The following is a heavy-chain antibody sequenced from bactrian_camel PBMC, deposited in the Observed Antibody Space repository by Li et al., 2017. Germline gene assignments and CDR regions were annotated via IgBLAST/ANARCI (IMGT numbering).Heavy chain of an antibody. D-gene: IGHD3*01. V-gene: IGHV3S42*01. CDR2: IAYDGWVS. Sequence: VQLVESGGGLVQPGGSLRLSCSASGFQFADYPMSWVRQAPGKGLEWVAQIAYDGWVSRYHDSAKGRFTISRDNAKNMLYLQMNSLKPEDTAMYYCAVTPTMWTFDCYLGSSSPRTVWGRGTQVTVS. J-gene: IGHJ4*01. CDR3: AVTPTMWTFDCYLGSSSPRTV. CDR1: GFQFADYP.